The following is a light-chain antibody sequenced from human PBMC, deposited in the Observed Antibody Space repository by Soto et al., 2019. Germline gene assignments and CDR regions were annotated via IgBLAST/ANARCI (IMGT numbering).Light chain of an antibody. CDR2: WAS. CDR3: QQYLGIPRT. CDR1: QSVIYSANNKNC. J-gene: IGKJ1*01. V-gene: IGKV4-1*01. Sequence: DIVMTQSPDSLAVSLGERATINCKSSQSVIYSANNKNCLAWYQQKPGQPPKLLIYWASTRESGVPDRISGSGSGTDFTLTISSLQAEDVAVYYCQQYLGIPRTFGQGTKVEIK.